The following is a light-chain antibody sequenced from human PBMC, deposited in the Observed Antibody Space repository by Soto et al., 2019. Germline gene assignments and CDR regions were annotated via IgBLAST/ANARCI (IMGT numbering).Light chain of an antibody. V-gene: IGKV1-5*01. CDR3: HQYYTYWT. J-gene: IGKJ1*01. CDR1: QSVSTW. Sequence: DIQMTQSPSTLSASVGDRVTVTCRASQSVSTWLAWYQQRPGKPPKLLIYDASSLQSGVPSKFSGRGSGTEFTVTISSLKPDDFATYSCHQYYTYWTFGQGTKVDIK. CDR2: DAS.